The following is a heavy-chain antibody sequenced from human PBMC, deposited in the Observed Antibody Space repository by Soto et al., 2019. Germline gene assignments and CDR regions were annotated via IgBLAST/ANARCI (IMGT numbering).Heavy chain of an antibody. D-gene: IGHD6-13*01. CDR3: AWKQQFGSYPYYYYYGMDV. Sequence: QVQLVQSGAEAKKPGSSVKVSCKASGGTFSSYAISWVRQAPGQGLEWMGGIIPIFGTANYAQKFQGRVTITADKSTSTAYMELSSLRSEDTAVYYCAWKQQFGSYPYYYYYGMDVWGQGTTVTVSS. CDR1: GGTFSSYA. V-gene: IGHV1-69*06. J-gene: IGHJ6*02. CDR2: IIPIFGTA.